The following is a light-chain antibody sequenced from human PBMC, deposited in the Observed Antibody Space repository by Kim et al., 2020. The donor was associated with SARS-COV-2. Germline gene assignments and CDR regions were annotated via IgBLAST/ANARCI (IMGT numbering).Light chain of an antibody. J-gene: IGLJ3*02. CDR1: RPNIGMHL. Sequence: GRGVATPGSRSRPNIGMHLLSWPQQLPGTAPKLLIHENSQRPSGVPDRFSGSKSGTSASLAISGLRSEDEGDYYCAAWDDSLHAWVFGGGTQLTVL. V-gene: IGLV1-47*01. CDR3: AAWDDSLHAWV. CDR2: ENS.